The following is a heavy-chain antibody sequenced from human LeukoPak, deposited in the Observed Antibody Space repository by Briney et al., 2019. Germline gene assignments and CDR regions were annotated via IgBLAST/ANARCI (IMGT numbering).Heavy chain of an antibody. V-gene: IGHV3-23*01. Sequence: PGGSLRLSCTASGFTFINYSMNWVRQAPGKGLEWVSAISGSGGSTYYADSVKGRFTISRDNSKNTLYLQMNSLRAEDTAVYYCAKLSLKYYYDSSGYCDYWGQGTLVTVSS. CDR2: ISGSGGST. D-gene: IGHD3-22*01. CDR1: GFTFINYS. CDR3: AKLSLKYYYDSSGYCDY. J-gene: IGHJ4*02.